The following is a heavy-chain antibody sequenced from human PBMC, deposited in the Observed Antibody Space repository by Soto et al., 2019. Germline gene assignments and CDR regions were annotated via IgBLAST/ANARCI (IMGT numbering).Heavy chain of an antibody. CDR3: AKGSQRWTPDY. D-gene: IGHD2-15*01. Sequence: QVQLVQSGAEVKKPGASVKVSCKASGYTFTDYATHWVRQAPGQKLEWMRWISTGNGNTKYSQKFQGRVTITRDTSATTADMELSSLRSEDTAVYYCAKGSQRWTPDYWGQGTLVTVSS. J-gene: IGHJ4*02. CDR2: ISTGNGNT. V-gene: IGHV1-3*04. CDR1: GYTFTDYA.